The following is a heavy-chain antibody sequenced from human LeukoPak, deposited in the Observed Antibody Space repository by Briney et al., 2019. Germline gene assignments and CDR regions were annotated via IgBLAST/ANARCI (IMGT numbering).Heavy chain of an antibody. CDR3: ARGMSGSCDY. CDR1: GFTFTTYC. V-gene: IGHV3-7*05. J-gene: IGHJ4*02. D-gene: IGHD1-26*01. CDR2: INSDGSPM. Sequence: PGGSLRLSCAASGFTFTTYCMTWVRQAPGKGLEWVAIINSDGSPMFYVDSVKGRFTISRDNAKNSLHLQMNSLRAEDTAIYYCARGMSGSCDYWGQGTLVTVSS.